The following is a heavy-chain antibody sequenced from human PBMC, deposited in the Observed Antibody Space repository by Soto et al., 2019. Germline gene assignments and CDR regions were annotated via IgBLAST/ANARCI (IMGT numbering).Heavy chain of an antibody. CDR1: GGSTSSYY. CDR2: IYYSGST. V-gene: IGHV4-59*08. CDR3: ASFFFCNDSPPKHFYY. J-gene: IGHJ6*01. Sequence: SETLSLTCTVSGGSTSSYYWIWFRHPPGKGLEWIGYIYYSGSTNYNPSLKSRVTISVDTSKNQFSLKLSSATAADTAVYYCASFFFCNDSPPKHFYY. D-gene: IGHD1-1*01.